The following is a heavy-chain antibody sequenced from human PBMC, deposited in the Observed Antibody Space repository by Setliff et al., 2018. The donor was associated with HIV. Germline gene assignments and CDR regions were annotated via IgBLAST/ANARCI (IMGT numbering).Heavy chain of an antibody. CDR1: GGSISRSRNY. CDR2: IFYSGST. CDR3: ARLAIPAATTDY. V-gene: IGHV4-39*01. D-gene: IGHD2-2*01. Sequence: KTAETLSLTCTVSGGSISRSRNYWGWIRQPPGKGLEWIGSIFYSGSTYYNPSLKSRPTISVDTSKTQFSLKLNSVTAADTAVYYCARLAIPAATTDYWGQGTLVTVSS. J-gene: IGHJ4*02.